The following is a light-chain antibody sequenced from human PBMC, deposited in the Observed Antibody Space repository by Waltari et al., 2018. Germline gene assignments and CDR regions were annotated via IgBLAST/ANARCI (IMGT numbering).Light chain of an antibody. CDR1: HSLASNS. CDR2: DTA. CDR3: QQYRSPPWT. V-gene: IGKV3-20*01. J-gene: IGKJ1*01. Sequence: DIVLTQSPGTLSLSPGERATLSCRASHSLASNSLAWYHQKPGQPPRLLMYDTASRATCIRDRFSGSGSETDFTLTISGLEPEDVAVYYCQQYRSPPWTFGQGTKVEIK.